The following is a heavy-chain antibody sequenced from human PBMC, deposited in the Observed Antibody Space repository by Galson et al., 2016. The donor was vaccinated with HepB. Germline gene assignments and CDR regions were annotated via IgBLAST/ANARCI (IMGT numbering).Heavy chain of an antibody. J-gene: IGHJ6*02. D-gene: IGHD2-21*01. CDR3: ARAYCGGDCLSYNILYQHGLDV. CDR2: IYWDDDK. CDR1: GFSLSTRGVG. V-gene: IGHV2-5*02. Sequence: PALVKPTQTLTLTCTFSGFSLSTRGVGVGWIRQPPGEALEWLTLIYWDDDKRYNPSLKSRLTVTKDTSKSQVVLTMTNVDPVDTATYYCARAYCGGDCLSYNILYQHGLDVWGQGTTVTVSS.